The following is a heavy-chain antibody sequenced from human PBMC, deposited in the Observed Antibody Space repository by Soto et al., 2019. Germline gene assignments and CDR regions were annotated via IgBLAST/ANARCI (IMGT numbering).Heavy chain of an antibody. V-gene: IGHV4-59*08. CDR3: ARRIVATEPFDY. D-gene: IGHD5-12*01. CDR2: GYYAGST. Sequence: PETLSLTWTVSGCSRICNYWSWIRQPPGRGLEWIGFGYYAGSTQYNPTLNSRVTISADTSKNQYSLTVTSVTAPDTAVYYCARRIVATEPFDYWGQETLVTISS. CDR1: GCSRICNY. J-gene: IGHJ4*02.